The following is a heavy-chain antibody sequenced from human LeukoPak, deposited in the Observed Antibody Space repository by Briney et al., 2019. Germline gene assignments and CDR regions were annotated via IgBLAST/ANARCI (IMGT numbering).Heavy chain of an antibody. J-gene: IGHJ3*02. CDR3: ARDKHYYDQRDDAFDI. CDR2: IYTSGST. D-gene: IGHD3-22*01. V-gene: IGHV4-4*07. Sequence: SETLSLTCTASGGSISSYYWSWIRQPAGKGLEWIGRIYTSGSTNYNPSLKSRVTMSVDTSKNQFSLKLSSVTAADTAVYYCARDKHYYDQRDDAFDIWGQGTMVTVSS. CDR1: GGSISSYY.